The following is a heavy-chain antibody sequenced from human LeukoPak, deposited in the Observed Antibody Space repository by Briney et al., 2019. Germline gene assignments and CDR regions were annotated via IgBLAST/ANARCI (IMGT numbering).Heavy chain of an antibody. V-gene: IGHV1-2*02. Sequence: ASVKVSCKASGYTFTGYYMHWVRQAPGQGLEWMGWINPNSGGTNYQGGVTMTRDTSISTAYMELSSLRSEDTAVYYCARSSSSWINYLDYWGRGTLVSVSS. CDR1: GYTFTGYY. J-gene: IGHJ4*02. D-gene: IGHD6-13*01. CDR3: ARSSSSWINYLDY. CDR2: INPNSGGT.